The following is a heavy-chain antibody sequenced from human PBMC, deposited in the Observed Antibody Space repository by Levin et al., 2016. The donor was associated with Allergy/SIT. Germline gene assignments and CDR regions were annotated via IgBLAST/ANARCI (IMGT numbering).Heavy chain of an antibody. CDR3: ARSGDGLFDY. Sequence: SETLSVTCAVSGGSISSGGYSWSWIRQPPGKGLEWIGYIYHSGSTYYNPSLKSRVTISVDRSKNQFSLKLSSVTAADTAVYYCARSGDGLFDYWGQGTLVTVSS. CDR2: IYHSGST. D-gene: IGHD2-21*02. CDR1: GGSISSGGYS. V-gene: IGHV4-30-2*01. J-gene: IGHJ4*02.